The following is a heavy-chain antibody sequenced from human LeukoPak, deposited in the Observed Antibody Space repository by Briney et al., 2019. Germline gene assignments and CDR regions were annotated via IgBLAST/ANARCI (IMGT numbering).Heavy chain of an antibody. D-gene: IGHD6-13*01. Sequence: GESLKISCKASGYSFTSYWIGWVRQMPGKGLEWMGIIYPSDSDTKYSPSFQGQVTISADKSISTAYLQWNSLKASDTAMYYCARIKAAACDCWGQGTLVTVSS. J-gene: IGHJ4*02. CDR3: ARIKAAACDC. CDR1: GYSFTSYW. CDR2: IYPSDSDT. V-gene: IGHV5-51*01.